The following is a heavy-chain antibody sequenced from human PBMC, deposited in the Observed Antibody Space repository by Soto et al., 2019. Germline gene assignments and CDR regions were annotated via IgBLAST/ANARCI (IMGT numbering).Heavy chain of an antibody. J-gene: IGHJ6*02. Sequence: EVQLVESGGGLVQPGGSLRLSCAASGFTVSSNYMSWVRQAPGKGLEWVSVIYSGGSTYYADSVKGRFTISRHNSKNTLYLQMNSLRAEDTAVYCCARGVVPAASPYYYYGMVVWGQGTTVTVSS. D-gene: IGHD2-2*01. V-gene: IGHV3-53*04. CDR3: ARGVVPAASPYYYYGMVV. CDR2: IYSGGST. CDR1: GFTVSSNY.